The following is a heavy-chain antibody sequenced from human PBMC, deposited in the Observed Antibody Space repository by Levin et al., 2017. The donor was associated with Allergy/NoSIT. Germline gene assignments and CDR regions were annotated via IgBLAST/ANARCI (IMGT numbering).Heavy chain of an antibody. CDR1: GGSIRSGDYY. Sequence: SQTLSLPCPVSGGSIRSGDYYWSWIRQPPGKGLEWIGYIYYSGSTYYNPSLKSRVTISVDTSKNQFSLKLSSVTAADTAVYYCARGLKYCSGGSCYAESFDYWGQGTLVTVSS. V-gene: IGHV4-30-4*01. D-gene: IGHD2-15*01. CDR2: IYYSGST. CDR3: ARGLKYCSGGSCYAESFDY. J-gene: IGHJ4*02.